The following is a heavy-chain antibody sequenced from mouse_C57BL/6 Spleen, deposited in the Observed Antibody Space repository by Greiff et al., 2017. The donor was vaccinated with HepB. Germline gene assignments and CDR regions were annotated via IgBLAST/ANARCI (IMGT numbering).Heavy chain of an antibody. V-gene: IGHV5-9*01. Sequence: EVNVVESGGGLVKPGGSLKLSCAASGFTFSSYTMSWVRQTPEKRLEWVATISGGGGNTYYPDSVKGRFTISRDNAKNTLYLQMSSLRSEDTALYYCARQVIYYDYDGFAYWGQGTLVTVSA. J-gene: IGHJ3*01. D-gene: IGHD2-4*01. CDR3: ARQVIYYDYDGFAY. CDR1: GFTFSSYT. CDR2: ISGGGGNT.